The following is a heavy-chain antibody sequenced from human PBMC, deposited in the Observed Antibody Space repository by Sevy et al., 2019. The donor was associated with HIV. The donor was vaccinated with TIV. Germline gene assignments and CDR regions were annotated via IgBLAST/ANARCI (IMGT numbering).Heavy chain of an antibody. CDR2: ISYDGSNK. J-gene: IGHJ6*02. V-gene: IGHV3-30-3*01. D-gene: IGHD6-19*01. Sequence: GGSLRLSCAASGFTFSSYAMHWVRQAPGKGLEWVAVISYDGSNKYYADSVKGRFTISRDNSKNTLYLQMNSLRAEDTAVYYCARVRSSDHYYGMDVWGQGTTVIVSS. CDR1: GFTFSSYA. CDR3: ARVRSSDHYYGMDV.